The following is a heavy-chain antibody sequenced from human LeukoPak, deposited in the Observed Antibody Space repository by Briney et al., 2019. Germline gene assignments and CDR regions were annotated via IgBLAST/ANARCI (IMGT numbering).Heavy chain of an antibody. V-gene: IGHV4-34*01. D-gene: IGHD5-12*01. CDR3: ARARSSGYAFSV. J-gene: IGHJ4*02. CDR1: GGSFRGYY. CDR2: INHSGST. Sequence: SETLSLTCAVYGGSFRGYYWSWIRQPPGKGLEWIGEINHSGSTNYNPSLKSRVTISVDTSKNQFSLKLSSVTAADTAVYYCARARSSGYAFSVWGQGTLVTVSS.